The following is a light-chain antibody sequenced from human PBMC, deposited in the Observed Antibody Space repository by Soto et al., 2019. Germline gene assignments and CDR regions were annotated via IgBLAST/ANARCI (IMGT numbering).Light chain of an antibody. V-gene: IGKV3D-15*01. J-gene: IGKJ1*01. CDR3: QQYNRYSGA. Sequence: MTQSPATLSVSPLQRPTLSYRASQSVSSKLAWYQQKPGKAPRLLIYEAYSRATGIPERFSGSGSGTEFTLTISSLQPDDFATYYCQQYNRYSGAFGQGTKV. CDR2: EAY. CDR1: QSVSSK.